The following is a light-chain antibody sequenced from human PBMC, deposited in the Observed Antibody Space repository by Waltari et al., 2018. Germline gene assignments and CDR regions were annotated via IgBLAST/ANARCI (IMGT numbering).Light chain of an antibody. CDR3: SSFTTSSTVV. J-gene: IGLJ2*01. CDR2: DVR. V-gene: IGLV2-14*03. CDR1: SSDVGGYNS. Sequence: QSALTQPASVSGSPGHSITISCTGTSSDVGGYNSVSWYQHHPGKVPKLIIFDVRKRPSGVSNRFSGSKSGNTASLTVSGLQTEDEADYYCSSFTTSSTVVFGGGTKLTVL.